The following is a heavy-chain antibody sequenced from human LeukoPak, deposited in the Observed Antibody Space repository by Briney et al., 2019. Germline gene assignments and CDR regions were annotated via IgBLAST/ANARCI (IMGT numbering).Heavy chain of an antibody. CDR2: INPNSGGT. J-gene: IGHJ3*02. CDR1: GYTFTGYY. V-gene: IGHV1-2*06. CDR3: ASIIVLMPDGFDI. Sequence: ASVKVSCKASGYTFTGYYMHWVRQAPGQGLEWMGRINPNSGGTNYAQKFQGRVTMTRDTSISTAYMELSRLRSDDTAVYYCASIIVLMPDGFDIWGQGTMVTVSS. D-gene: IGHD2-8*01.